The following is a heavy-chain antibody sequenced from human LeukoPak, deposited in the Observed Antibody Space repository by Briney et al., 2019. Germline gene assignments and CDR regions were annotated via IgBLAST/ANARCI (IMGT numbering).Heavy chain of an antibody. D-gene: IGHD6-13*01. Sequence: GESLKIPCKGSGYPFTSYWIGWVRQMPGKGREWMGVIYPDDSHTTYSPSFRGQVTISANKSTSTAYLQWSSLKASDTAMYYCARPRAGSNSIEEFDYWGQGTLVTVSS. J-gene: IGHJ4*02. CDR2: IYPDDSHT. CDR3: ARPRAGSNSIEEFDY. V-gene: IGHV5-51*01. CDR1: GYPFTSYW.